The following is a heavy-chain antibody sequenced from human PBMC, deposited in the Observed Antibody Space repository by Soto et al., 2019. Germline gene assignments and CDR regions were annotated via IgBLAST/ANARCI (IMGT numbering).Heavy chain of an antibody. CDR1: GFTFSSYG. V-gene: IGHV3-33*01. J-gene: IGHJ6*02. CDR2: IWYDGSNK. Sequence: GGSLRLSCAASGFTFSSYGMHWVRQAPGKGLEWVAVIWYDGSNKYYADSVKGRFTISRDNSKNTLYLQMNSLRAEDTAVYYCWAYCGGDCYSRYYSYGMDVWGQGTMVTVSS. D-gene: IGHD2-21*02. CDR3: WAYCGGDCYSRYYSYGMDV.